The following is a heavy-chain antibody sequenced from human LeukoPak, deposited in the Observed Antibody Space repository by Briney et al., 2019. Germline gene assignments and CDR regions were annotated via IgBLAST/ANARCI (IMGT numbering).Heavy chain of an antibody. J-gene: IGHJ5*02. CDR2: IYYSGST. CDR1: GGSISSYY. V-gene: IGHV4-59*01. D-gene: IGHD3-3*01. CDR3: PRGGYDFWSGSKNWFDP. Sequence: SETLSLTCTVSGGSISSYYWRWIRQPPGKGLEWIGYIYYSGSTNYNPSLKSRVTISVDTSKNQFSLKLSSVTAADTAVYYCPRGGYDFWSGSKNWFDPWGQGTLVTVSS.